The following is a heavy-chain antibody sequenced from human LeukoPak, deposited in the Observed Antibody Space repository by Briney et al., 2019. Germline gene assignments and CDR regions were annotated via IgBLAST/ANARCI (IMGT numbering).Heavy chain of an antibody. D-gene: IGHD3-16*01. CDR2: INHSGST. V-gene: IGHV4-39*07. CDR1: GGSISSSSYY. J-gene: IGHJ4*02. Sequence: SETLSLTCTVSGGSISSSSYYWGWIRQPPGKGLEWIGEINHSGSTNYNPSLKSRVTISVDTSKNQFSLKLSSVTAADTAVYYCAGGFTRSPRMGGLKNWGQGTLVTVSS. CDR3: AGGFTRSPRMGGLKN.